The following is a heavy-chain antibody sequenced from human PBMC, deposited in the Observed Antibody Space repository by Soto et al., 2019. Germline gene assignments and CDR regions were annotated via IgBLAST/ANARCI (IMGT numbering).Heavy chain of an antibody. CDR3: ARVRGEDGSAP. V-gene: IGHV4-61*01. D-gene: IGHD3-10*01. J-gene: IGHJ5*02. CDR1: GGSVSSGSYY. CDR2: IYYSGST. Sequence: QVQLQESGPGLVKPSETLSLTCTVSGGSVSSGSYYWSWIRQPPGKGLEWIGYIYYSGSTNYNPSLKSRVTISVDTPKNQSSLTRGSVTAADTAVYYCARVRGEDGSAPWAQGTLVTVSS.